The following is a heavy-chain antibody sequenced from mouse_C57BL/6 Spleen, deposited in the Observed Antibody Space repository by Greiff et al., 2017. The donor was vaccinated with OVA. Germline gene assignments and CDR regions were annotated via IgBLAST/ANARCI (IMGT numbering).Heavy chain of an antibody. CDR1: GFTFSSYA. D-gene: IGHD2-3*01. CDR3: ARYYDGYLDY. V-gene: IGHV5-4*03. Sequence: EVMLVESGGGLVKPGGSLKLSCAASGFTFSSYAMSWVRQTPEKRLEWVATISDGGSYTYYPDNVKGRFTISRDNAKNNLYLQMSHLKSEDTAMYYCARYYDGYLDYWGQGTTLTVSS. CDR2: ISDGGSYT. J-gene: IGHJ2*01.